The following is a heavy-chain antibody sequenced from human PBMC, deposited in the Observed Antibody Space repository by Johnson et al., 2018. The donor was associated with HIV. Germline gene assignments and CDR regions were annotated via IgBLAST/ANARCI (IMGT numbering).Heavy chain of an antibody. V-gene: IGHV3-38-3*01. CDR3: ARDYSSSGAFDI. J-gene: IGHJ3*02. D-gene: IGHD6-6*01. Sequence: VQLVESRGVLVQPGGSLRLSCAASGFTVSSNEMSWVRQAQGKGLEWVSCIRGSSTYYADSRAGRFPISRDNSKNTLFLQMNSLRAEDTAVYYCARDYSSSGAFDIWGQGTMVTVSS. CDR1: GFTVSSNE. CDR2: IRGSST.